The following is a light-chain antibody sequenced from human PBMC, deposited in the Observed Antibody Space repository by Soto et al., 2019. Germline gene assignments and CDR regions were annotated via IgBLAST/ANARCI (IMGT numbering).Light chain of an antibody. CDR3: QQHESYPWT. Sequence: DIQMTQSPSTLSASVDDRVTSTCRASQNIHTWLAWYQHKPGKAPSLLIYAASSLESGVPSRFSGSGSGTEFTLTISSLQPDDFATYYCQQHESYPWTFGQGTKVEMK. CDR1: QNIHTW. V-gene: IGKV1-5*03. J-gene: IGKJ1*01. CDR2: AAS.